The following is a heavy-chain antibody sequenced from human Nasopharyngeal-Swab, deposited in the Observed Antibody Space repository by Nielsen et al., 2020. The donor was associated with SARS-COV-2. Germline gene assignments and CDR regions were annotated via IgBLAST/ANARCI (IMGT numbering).Heavy chain of an antibody. D-gene: IGHD1-26*01. V-gene: IGHV3-21*01. J-gene: IGHJ6*03. CDR3: ARIAGRGSIYYYYMDV. Sequence: GESLKISCAGSGLTFNSYSMIWVRQVPGEGLEWVSSISGSGSYVYYADSVKGRFTISKDSAKNSLYLQMNRLRAEDTAVYFCARIAGRGSIYYYYMDVWGTGTTVTVSS. CDR2: ISGSGSYV. CDR1: GLTFNSYS.